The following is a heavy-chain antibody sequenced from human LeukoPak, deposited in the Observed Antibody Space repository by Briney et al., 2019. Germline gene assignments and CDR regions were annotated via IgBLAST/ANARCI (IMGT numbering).Heavy chain of an antibody. D-gene: IGHD5-18*01. J-gene: IGHJ6*03. CDR2: IYYSGSS. Sequence: SETLSLTCTVSGGSISSGVSYWSWIRQHPGKGLEWIAYIYYSGSSSYNPSLKSRVTISVDTSKNQFSLKLSSVTAADTAVYYCARGREGYSYGYDYYYYYMDVWGKGTTVTVSS. CDR1: GGSISSGVSY. V-gene: IGHV4-31*03. CDR3: ARGREGYSYGYDYYYYYMDV.